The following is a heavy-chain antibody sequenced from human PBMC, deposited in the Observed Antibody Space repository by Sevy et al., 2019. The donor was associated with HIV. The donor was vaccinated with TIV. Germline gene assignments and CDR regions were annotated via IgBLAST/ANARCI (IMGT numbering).Heavy chain of an antibody. Sequence: VSVKVSCKTSGYTFNNYGISWVREAPGQGLEWMGWISVYGETNYAQKVQDRLTVTTDTSTATAYMELRSLRSDDTAVYYCARCLYFDFGAYWGQGTLVTVSS. V-gene: IGHV1-18*01. CDR2: ISVYGET. J-gene: IGHJ4*02. CDR3: ARCLYFDFGAY. D-gene: IGHD3-10*01. CDR1: GYTFNNYG.